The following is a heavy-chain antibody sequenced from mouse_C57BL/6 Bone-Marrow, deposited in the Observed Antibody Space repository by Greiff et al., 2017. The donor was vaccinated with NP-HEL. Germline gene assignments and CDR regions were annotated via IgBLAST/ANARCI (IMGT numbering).Heavy chain of an antibody. CDR2: IDPENGDT. J-gene: IGHJ2*01. V-gene: IGHV14-4*01. D-gene: IGHD2-3*01. Sequence: VQLQQSGAELVRPGASVKLSCTASGFNIKDDYMHWVKQRPEQGLEWIGWIDPENGDTEYASKFQGKATITADTSSNTAYLQLSSLTSEDTAVYYCTTGGYLTYWGQGTTLTVSS. CDR1: GFNIKDDY. CDR3: TTGGYLTY.